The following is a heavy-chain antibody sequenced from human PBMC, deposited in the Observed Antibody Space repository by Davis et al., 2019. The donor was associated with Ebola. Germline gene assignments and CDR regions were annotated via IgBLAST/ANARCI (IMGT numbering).Heavy chain of an antibody. J-gene: IGHJ4*02. V-gene: IGHV3-48*02. CDR2: ISSSGGTT. D-gene: IGHD1-26*01. Sequence: PGGSLRLSCITSGFTFTANSMNWVRQAPGKGLEWMSYISSSGGTTYYADFVQGRFTISRDNAKKSLYLQMNSLRDEDTAVYYCVRASSGSYYSVFDNWGQGSLVTVTS. CDR1: GFTFTANS. CDR3: VRASSGSYYSVFDN.